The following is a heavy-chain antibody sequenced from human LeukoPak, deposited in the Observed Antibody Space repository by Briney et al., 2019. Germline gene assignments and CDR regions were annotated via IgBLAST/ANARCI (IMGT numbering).Heavy chain of an antibody. Sequence: SETLSLTCTVSGGSISSGSYYWSWIRQPAGKGLEWIGRIYTSGSTNYNPSLKSRVTMSVDTSKNQFSLKLSSVTAADTAVYYCARDPHGWFDPWGQGTLVTVSS. V-gene: IGHV4-61*02. CDR3: ARDPHGWFDP. J-gene: IGHJ5*02. CDR2: IYTSGST. CDR1: GGSISSGSYY.